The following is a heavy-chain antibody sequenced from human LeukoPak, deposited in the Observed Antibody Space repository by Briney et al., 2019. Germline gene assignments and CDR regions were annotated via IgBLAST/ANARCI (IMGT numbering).Heavy chain of an antibody. CDR2: ISSSSSYI. CDR1: GFTFSSYS. D-gene: IGHD6-13*01. CDR3: ARGLRGSSWYYFDY. J-gene: IGHJ4*02. Sequence: GGSLRLSCAASGFTFSSYSMNWVRQAPGKGLEWVSSISSSSSYIYYADSVKGRFTISRDNAKNSLYLQMNSLRAEDTAVYYCARGLRGSSWYYFDYWGQGTLVTVSP. V-gene: IGHV3-21*01.